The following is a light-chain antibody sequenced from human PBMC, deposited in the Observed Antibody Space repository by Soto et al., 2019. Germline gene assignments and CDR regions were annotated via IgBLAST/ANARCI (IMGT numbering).Light chain of an antibody. V-gene: IGLV2-14*03. J-gene: IGLJ1*01. CDR2: DVG. CDR3: SSYTSSSSYV. Sequence: QSVLTQTASLSGSPGQSITISCSGTSSDVGAYNYVSWYQQHPGKAPKLMIYDVGYRPSGVSTRFSGSKSGNTASLTISGLQFEDESDYYCSSYTSSSSYVFGTGTKVTVL. CDR1: SSDVGAYNY.